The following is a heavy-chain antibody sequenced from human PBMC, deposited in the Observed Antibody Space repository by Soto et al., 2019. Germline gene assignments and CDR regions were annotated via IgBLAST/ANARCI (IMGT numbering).Heavy chain of an antibody. J-gene: IGHJ3*02. CDR2: IIPIFGTA. Sequence: SVKVSCKASGGTFSSYAISWVRQAPGQGLEWMGGIIPIFGTANYAQKFQGRVTITADESTSTAYMELSSLRSEDTAVYYCARGMYYGSGSFLAFDIWGQGTMVTVSS. V-gene: IGHV1-69*13. CDR3: ARGMYYGSGSFLAFDI. CDR1: GGTFSSYA. D-gene: IGHD3-10*01.